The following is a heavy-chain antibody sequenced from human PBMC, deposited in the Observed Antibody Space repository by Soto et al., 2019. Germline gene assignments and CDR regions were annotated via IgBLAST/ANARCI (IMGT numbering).Heavy chain of an antibody. J-gene: IGHJ6*02. V-gene: IGHV3-33*01. D-gene: IGHD3-3*01. CDR2: IWYDGSNK. CDR3: ARDRAVLRFLEWLSYGMDV. Sequence: QVQLVESGGGVVQPGRSLRLSCAASGFTFSSYGMHWVRQAPGKGLEWVAVIWYDGSNKYYADSVKGRFTISRDNSKNTLYLQMNSLRAEDTAVYYCARDRAVLRFLEWLSYGMDVWGQGTTVTVSS. CDR1: GFTFSSYG.